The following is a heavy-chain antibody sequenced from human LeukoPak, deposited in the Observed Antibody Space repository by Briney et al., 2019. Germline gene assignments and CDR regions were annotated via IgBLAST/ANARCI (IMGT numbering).Heavy chain of an antibody. V-gene: IGHV3-11*04. J-gene: IGHJ4*02. CDR1: GFTFSDYY. CDR2: IRSSGTTT. Sequence: PGGSLRLSCAASGFTFSDYYMSWIRQAPGKGLEWISYIRSSGTTTYYADSVKGRFTISRDNAKNSLYLQMNSLRAEDTAVYYCARMLAAGFDYWGQGTLVTVSS. D-gene: IGHD6-13*01. CDR3: ARMLAAGFDY.